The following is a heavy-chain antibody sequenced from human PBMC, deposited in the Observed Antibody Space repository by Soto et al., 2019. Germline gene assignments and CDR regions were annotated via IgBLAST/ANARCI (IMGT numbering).Heavy chain of an antibody. Sequence: EVQLVESGGGLVQPGRSLRLSCTASGFTFDDYAMHWVRQAPGKGLEWVSGISWNSGSIGYADSVKGRFTISRDNAKNSLYLQMNSLRTEDTALYYCAKAMTGYYGSGSLFDYWGQGTLVTVSS. V-gene: IGHV3-9*01. D-gene: IGHD3-10*01. CDR1: GFTFDDYA. CDR3: AKAMTGYYGSGSLFDY. J-gene: IGHJ4*02. CDR2: ISWNSGSI.